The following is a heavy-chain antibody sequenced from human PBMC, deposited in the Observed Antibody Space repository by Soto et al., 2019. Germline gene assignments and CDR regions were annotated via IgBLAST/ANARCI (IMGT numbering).Heavy chain of an antibody. D-gene: IGHD3-3*01. CDR2: ISYDGSNK. CDR3: AKDPSRLDRFLEWVDY. J-gene: IGHJ4*02. V-gene: IGHV3-30*18. Sequence: GGSLRLSCAASGFTFSSYGMHWVRQAPGKGLEWVAVISYDGSNKYYADSVKGRFTISRDNSKNTLYLQMNSLRAEDTAVYYCAKDPSRLDRFLEWVDYWGQGTLVTVSS. CDR1: GFTFSSYG.